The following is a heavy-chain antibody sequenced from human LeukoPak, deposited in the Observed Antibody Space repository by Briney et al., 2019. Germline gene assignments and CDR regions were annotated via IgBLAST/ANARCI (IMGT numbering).Heavy chain of an antibody. CDR3: ARDLRDYYDSSGYFFSFDY. V-gene: IGHV7-4-1*02. CDR1: GYTFTSYA. Sequence: ASVKVSCKASGYTFTSYAMNWVRQAPGQGLEWMGWINTNTGNPTYAQGFTGRFVFSLDTSVSTVYLQISSLKAEDTAVYYCARDLRDYYDSSGYFFSFDYWGQGTLVTVSS. CDR2: INTNTGNP. D-gene: IGHD3-22*01. J-gene: IGHJ4*02.